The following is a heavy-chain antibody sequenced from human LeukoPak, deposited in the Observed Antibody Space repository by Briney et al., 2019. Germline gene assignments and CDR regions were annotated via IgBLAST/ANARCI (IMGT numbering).Heavy chain of an antibody. CDR1: GYTFTSYG. V-gene: IGHV1-2*02. CDR3: ARDKYYYDSSGSDY. D-gene: IGHD3-22*01. Sequence: ASVKVSCKASGYTFTSYGISWVRQAPGQGLEWMGWINPNSGGTNYAQKFQGRVTMTRDTSISTAYMELSRLRSDDTAVYYCARDKYYYDSSGSDYWGQGTLVTVSS. CDR2: INPNSGGT. J-gene: IGHJ4*02.